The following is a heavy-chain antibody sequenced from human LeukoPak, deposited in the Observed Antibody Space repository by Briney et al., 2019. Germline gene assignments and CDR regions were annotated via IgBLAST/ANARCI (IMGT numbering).Heavy chain of an antibody. CDR2: IYYSGST. Sequence: SETLPLTCTVSRGSISTYFWSWIRQPPGKGLEWIGYIYYSGSTNYNPSLKSRVTISIDTSKNQFSLKLSSVTAADTAVYYCARLYCSSTSCSTARSNWFDPWGQGTLVTVSS. CDR3: ARLYCSSTSCSTARSNWFDP. V-gene: IGHV4-59*08. CDR1: RGSISTYF. J-gene: IGHJ5*02. D-gene: IGHD2-2*01.